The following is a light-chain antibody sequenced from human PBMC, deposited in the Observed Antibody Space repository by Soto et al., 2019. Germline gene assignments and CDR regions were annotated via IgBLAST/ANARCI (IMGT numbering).Light chain of an antibody. CDR3: QQYYSYLGT. Sequence: AIRMTQSPSSLSASTGDRVTITCRASQGISSDLAWYQQKPGKAPKLLIYAASTLQSGVPSRFSGSGSGTDFTLTISCLQSEDFATYYCQQYYSYLGTFGQGTKVEIK. V-gene: IGKV1-8*01. CDR2: AAS. J-gene: IGKJ1*01. CDR1: QGISSD.